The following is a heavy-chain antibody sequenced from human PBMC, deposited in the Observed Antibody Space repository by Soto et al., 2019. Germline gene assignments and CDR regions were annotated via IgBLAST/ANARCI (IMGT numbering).Heavy chain of an antibody. J-gene: IGHJ4*02. V-gene: IGHV3-23*01. CDR3: AKEVGSSGWPFDY. CDR2: ISGSGGST. CDR1: GVTFSSYA. Sequence: GGSMRLSCAASGVTFSSYAVSWARQAPGKGLEWVSAISGSGGSTYYADSVKGRFTISRDNSKNTLYLQMNSLRAEDTAVYYCAKEVGSSGWPFDYWGQGTLVTVSS. D-gene: IGHD6-19*01.